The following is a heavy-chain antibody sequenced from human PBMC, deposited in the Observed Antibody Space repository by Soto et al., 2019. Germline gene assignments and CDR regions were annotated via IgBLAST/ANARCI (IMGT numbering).Heavy chain of an antibody. CDR3: ARGTVTLFGVVTPPDY. V-gene: IGHV1-69*08. J-gene: IGHJ4*02. CDR2: IIPMLDRT. D-gene: IGHD3-3*01. Sequence: QVQLVQSGAEVKRPGSSVKVSCKSSGGSFNSFHFNWVRQAPGQGLEWMGRIIPMLDRTQYAQRFQGRVTITADKSTSTAYMEMSGLESVDTAVYYCARGTVTLFGVVTPPDYGGQGTLVTVSS. CDR1: GGSFNSFH.